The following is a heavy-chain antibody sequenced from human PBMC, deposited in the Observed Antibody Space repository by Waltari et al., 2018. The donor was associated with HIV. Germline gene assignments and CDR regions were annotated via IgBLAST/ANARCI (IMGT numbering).Heavy chain of an antibody. D-gene: IGHD3-3*01. J-gene: IGHJ4*02. CDR3: TRAVFWSGFFTDYFFDY. Sequence: EVPLVESGGGLVQPGGSLRLSCAASRFNFSSYWRPWVRQVPGKGLVWVSRVNGDASCTDYADSVRGLFTISRDNAKNTLYLQMNSLRAEDTAVYYCTRAVFWSGFFTDYFFDYWGQGTPVTVSS. CDR2: VNGDASCT. V-gene: IGHV3-74*01. CDR1: RFNFSSYW.